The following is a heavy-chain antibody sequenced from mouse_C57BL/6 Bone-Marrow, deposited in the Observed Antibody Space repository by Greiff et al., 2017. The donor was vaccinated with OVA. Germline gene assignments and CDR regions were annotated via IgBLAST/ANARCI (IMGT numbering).Heavy chain of an antibody. CDR2: ISSGSSTI. Sequence: EVKVEESGGGLVKPGGSLKLSCAASGFTFSDYGMHWVRQAPEKGLEWVAYISSGSSTIYYADTVKGRFTISRDNAKNTLFLQMTSLRSEDTAMYYCARPAHYYAMDYWGQGTSVTVSS. D-gene: IGHD3-1*01. V-gene: IGHV5-17*01. J-gene: IGHJ4*01. CDR1: GFTFSDYG. CDR3: ARPAHYYAMDY.